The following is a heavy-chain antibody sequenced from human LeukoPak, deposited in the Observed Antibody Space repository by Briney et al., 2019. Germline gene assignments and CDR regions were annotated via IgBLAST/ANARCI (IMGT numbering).Heavy chain of an antibody. Sequence: GGSLRLSCAASGFTFSSYGMHWVRQAPGKGLEWVSGISGRGNTYYADSVKGRFTISRDSSKNTLYLQMNSLRAEDTAVYYCAKEKYYGSSDYPDSWGQGTLVTVSS. J-gene: IGHJ5*01. V-gene: IGHV3-23*01. CDR1: GFTFSSYG. CDR2: ISGRGNT. CDR3: AKEKYYGSSDYPDS. D-gene: IGHD3-22*01.